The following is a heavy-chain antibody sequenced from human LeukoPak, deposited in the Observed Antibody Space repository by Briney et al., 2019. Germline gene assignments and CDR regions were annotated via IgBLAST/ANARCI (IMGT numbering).Heavy chain of an antibody. J-gene: IGHJ6*02. CDR1: GYSISSSNW. CDR2: IYYSGST. D-gene: IGHD6-13*01. V-gene: IGHV4-28*01. Sequence: SETLSLTCAVSGYSISSSNWWGWIRQPPGKGLEWIGYIYYSGSTNYNPSLKSRVTMSVDTSKNQFSLKLSSVTAADTAVYYCARGPLAAAGGYYYGMDVWGQGTTVTVSS. CDR3: ARGPLAAAGGYYYGMDV.